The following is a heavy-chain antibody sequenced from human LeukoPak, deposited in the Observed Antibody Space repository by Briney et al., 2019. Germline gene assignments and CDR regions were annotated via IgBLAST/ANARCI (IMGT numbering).Heavy chain of an antibody. J-gene: IGHJ4*02. Sequence: SVKVSCKASGGTFSSYAISWVRQAPGQGLEWMGRIIPILGIANYAQKFQGRVTITADKSTSTAYMELSSLRSEYTAVYYCARAAARVVAAIDYWGQGTLVTVSS. CDR1: GGTFSSYA. CDR2: IIPILGIA. D-gene: IGHD2-15*01. V-gene: IGHV1-69*04. CDR3: ARAAARVVAAIDY.